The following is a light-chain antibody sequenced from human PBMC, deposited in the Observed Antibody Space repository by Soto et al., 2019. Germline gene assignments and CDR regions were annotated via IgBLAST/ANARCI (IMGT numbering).Light chain of an antibody. V-gene: IGKV3-11*01. Sequence: EIVLTQSPATLSLSPGDRATLSCRASQSVSSYLAWYQQKPGQAPRLLIYDASNSATGIPARFSGSGSGTDFTLTISSLEPEDFAIYYCQHRRNWPLTFGGGTKVEIK. J-gene: IGKJ4*01. CDR1: QSVSSY. CDR2: DAS. CDR3: QHRRNWPLT.